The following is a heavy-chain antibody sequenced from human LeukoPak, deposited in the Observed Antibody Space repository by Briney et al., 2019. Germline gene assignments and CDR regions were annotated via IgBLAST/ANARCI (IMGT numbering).Heavy chain of an antibody. CDR2: IYYSGST. V-gene: IGHV4-31*03. CDR3: ARGVWPVLEWLFRSAYFDY. CDR1: GGSISSGGYY. J-gene: IGHJ4*02. Sequence: PSETLSLTCTVSGGSISSGGYYWSWIRQHPGKGLEWIGYIYYSGSTYYNPSLKSRVTISVDTSKNQFSLKLSSVTAADTAVYYCARGVWPVLEWLFRSAYFDYWGQGTLVTVSS. D-gene: IGHD3-3*01.